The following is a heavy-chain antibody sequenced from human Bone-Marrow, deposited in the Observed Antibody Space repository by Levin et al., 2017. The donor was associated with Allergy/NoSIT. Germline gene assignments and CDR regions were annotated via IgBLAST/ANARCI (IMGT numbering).Heavy chain of an antibody. V-gene: IGHV4-59*08. CDR1: GDSIISYY. CDR2: IYYSGST. D-gene: IGHD1-14*01. J-gene: IGHJ5*02. Sequence: SETLSLICSVSGDSIISYYWNWIRQPPGEGLEWIGQIYYSGSTIYTPSLKGRVTISIDTSNNQVALKLSSVTAADTAVYYCARRSGGRGWFDPWGQGTLVTVSS. CDR3: ARRSGGRGWFDP.